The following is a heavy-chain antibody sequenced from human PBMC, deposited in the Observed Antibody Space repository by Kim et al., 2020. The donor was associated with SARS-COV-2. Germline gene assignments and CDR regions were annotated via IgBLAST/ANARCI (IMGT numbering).Heavy chain of an antibody. D-gene: IGHD3-10*01. V-gene: IGHV1-18*04. CDR3: ARVEDYYGSGSSDY. J-gene: IGHJ4*02. CDR1: GYTFTSYG. CDR2: ISAYNGNT. Sequence: ASVKVSCKASGYTFTSYGISWVRQAPGQGLEWMGWISAYNGNTNYAQKLQGRVTMTTDTSTSTAYMELRSLRSDDTAVYYCARVEDYYGSGSSDYWGQGTLVTVSS.